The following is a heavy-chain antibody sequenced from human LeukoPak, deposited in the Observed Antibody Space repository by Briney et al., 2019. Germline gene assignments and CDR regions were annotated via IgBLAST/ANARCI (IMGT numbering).Heavy chain of an antibody. CDR2: ISAGGGST. J-gene: IGHJ3*01. D-gene: IGHD5-24*01. CDR3: AEDIQLST. Sequence: GGSLRLSCAVSGLTFSDYSMTWVRQAPGKGLFWVSGISAGGGSTYYADSVKGRFTISRDNSRNTLYLQMNSLSAEDTAVYYCAEDIQLSTWGLGTMVTVSS. V-gene: IGHV3-23*01. CDR1: GLTFSDYS.